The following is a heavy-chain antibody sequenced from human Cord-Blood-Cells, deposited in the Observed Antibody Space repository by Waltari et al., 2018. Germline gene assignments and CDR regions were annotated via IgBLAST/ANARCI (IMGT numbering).Heavy chain of an antibody. Sequence: EVQLLESGGGLVQPGGYLRLSCAASGFTFSSYALSWVRQALGKGLEWVSAISGSGGSTYYADSVKGRFTISRDNSKNTLYLQMNSLRAEDTAVYYCAKELRYFDWLLTYFDYWGQGTLVTVSS. V-gene: IGHV3-23*01. CDR1: GFTFSSYA. D-gene: IGHD3-9*01. CDR3: AKELRYFDWLLTYFDY. CDR2: ISGSGGST. J-gene: IGHJ4*02.